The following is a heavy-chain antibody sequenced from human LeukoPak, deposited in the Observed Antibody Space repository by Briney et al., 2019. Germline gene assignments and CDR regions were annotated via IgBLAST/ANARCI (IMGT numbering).Heavy chain of an antibody. CDR3: ARHRLHRLYYDSSGYYHAAFDI. CDR1: GYTFTGYY. CDR2: VSVYNGNA. J-gene: IGHJ3*02. Sequence: ASVKVSCKASGYTFTGYYMHWVRQAPGQGLEWMGWVSVYNGNAKYAQKLQGRVTMTTDTSTTTAYMELRSLRSGDTAVYYCARHRLHRLYYDSSGYYHAAFDIWGQGTMVTVSS. D-gene: IGHD3-22*01. V-gene: IGHV1-18*04.